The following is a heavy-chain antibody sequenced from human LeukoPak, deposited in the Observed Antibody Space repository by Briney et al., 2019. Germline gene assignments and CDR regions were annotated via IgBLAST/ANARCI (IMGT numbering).Heavy chain of an antibody. CDR2: ISSSSSYI. V-gene: IGHV3-21*01. CDR1: GFTFSSYS. D-gene: IGHD4-17*01. CDR3: AREVQGDYGDYAYGMDV. Sequence: GGSLRLSCAASGFTFSSYSMNWVRQAPGKGLEWVSSISSSSSYIYYADSVKGRFTISRDNAKNSLYLQMNSLRAEDTAVYYCAREVQGDYGDYAYGMDVWGQGTTVTVSS. J-gene: IGHJ6*02.